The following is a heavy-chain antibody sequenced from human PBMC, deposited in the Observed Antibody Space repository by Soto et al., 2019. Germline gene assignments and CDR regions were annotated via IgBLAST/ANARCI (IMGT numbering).Heavy chain of an antibody. V-gene: IGHV4-30-4*01. Sequence: QVQLQESGPGLVKPSQTLSLTCTVSGGSISSGDYYWSWIRQPPGRGLEWIGYIYYSGSAYYNPSLKSRVTISVDTSKNQFSLKLSSVTAADTAVYYCPRVGHINWFDPWGQGTLVTVSS. CDR3: PRVGHINWFDP. J-gene: IGHJ5*02. CDR2: IYYSGSA. CDR1: GGSISSGDYY. D-gene: IGHD2-21*01.